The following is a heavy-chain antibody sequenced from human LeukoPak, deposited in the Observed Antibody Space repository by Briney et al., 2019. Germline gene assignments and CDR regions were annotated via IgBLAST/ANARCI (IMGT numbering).Heavy chain of an antibody. CDR1: GFTFSTYW. V-gene: IGHV3-7*01. Sequence: GGSLRLSCEASGFTFSTYWMSWVRQAPGKGLEWVANIKEDGSEKYYVDSVKGRFTISRDNAKNSLYLQMNSLRAEDTAVYYWASGYYSRRFDYWGQGTLVTVSS. J-gene: IGHJ4*02. CDR3: ASGYYSRRFDY. CDR2: IKEDGSEK. D-gene: IGHD3-22*01.